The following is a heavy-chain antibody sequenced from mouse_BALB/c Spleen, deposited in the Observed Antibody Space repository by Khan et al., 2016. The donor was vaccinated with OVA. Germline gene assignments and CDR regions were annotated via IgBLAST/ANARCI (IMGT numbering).Heavy chain of an antibody. CDR1: GYTFSSYW. V-gene: IGHV1-9*01. Sequence: VQLQQSGAELMKPGASVKISCKPTGYTFSSYWIEWVKQRPGNGLEWIGEILPGSNSTNYNERFQGKATITADTSSNTAYMQLSSLTSEDSAIYYCARGNYYGSTSWFGYWGQGTLVTVSA. J-gene: IGHJ3*01. CDR2: ILPGSNST. CDR3: ARGNYYGSTSWFGY. D-gene: IGHD1-1*01.